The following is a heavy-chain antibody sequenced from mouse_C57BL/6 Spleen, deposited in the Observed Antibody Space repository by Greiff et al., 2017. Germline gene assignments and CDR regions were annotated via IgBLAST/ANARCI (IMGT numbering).Heavy chain of an antibody. CDR1: GFSFNTYA. V-gene: IGHV10-1*01. Sequence: EVHLVESGGGLVQPKGSLKLSCAASGFSFNTYAMNWVRQAPGKGLEWVARIRSKSNNYATYYADSVKDRFTISRDDSESMLYLQMNNLKTEDTAMYYCVRHGSWYFDVWGTGTTVTVSS. J-gene: IGHJ1*03. CDR3: VRHGSWYFDV. CDR2: IRSKSNNYAT.